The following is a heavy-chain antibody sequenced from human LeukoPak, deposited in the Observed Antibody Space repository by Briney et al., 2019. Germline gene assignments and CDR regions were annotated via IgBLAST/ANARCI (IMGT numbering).Heavy chain of an antibody. CDR2: IYHSGST. CDR3: ARHGVRGAPGNWFDP. D-gene: IGHD3-10*01. J-gene: IGHJ5*02. V-gene: IGHV4-38-2*02. Sequence: PSETLSLTCTVSGYSISSGYYWGWIRQPPGKGLEWIGSIYHSGSTYYNPSLKSRVTISVDPSKNQFSLKLSSVTAADTAVYYCARHGVRGAPGNWFDPWGQGTLVTVSS. CDR1: GYSISSGYY.